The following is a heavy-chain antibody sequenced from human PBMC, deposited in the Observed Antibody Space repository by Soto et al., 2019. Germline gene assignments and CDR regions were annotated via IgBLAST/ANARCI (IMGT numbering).Heavy chain of an antibody. CDR1: VFTFSSSG. J-gene: IGHJ6*02. CDR2: IWFDGSKT. CDR3: ARDAGGMDV. V-gene: IGHV3-33*01. Sequence: PWGSLRLSCAASVFTFSSSGMYWVRQAPGKGLEWVGVIWFDGSKTNYADSVKGRFTISRDNSKNTLYLQINSLRAEDTAVYYCARDAGGMDVWGQGTTVTVSS.